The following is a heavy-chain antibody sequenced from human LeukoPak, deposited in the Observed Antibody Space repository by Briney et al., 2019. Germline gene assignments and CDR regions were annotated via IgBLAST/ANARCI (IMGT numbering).Heavy chain of an antibody. Sequence: SETLSLTCTVSSGSISSGGYYWSWIRQHPGKGLEWIGYIYYSGSTYYNPSLKSRVTISVDTSKNQFSLKLSSVTAADTAVYYCARAPFTIFGVVTSLYYGMDVWGQGTTVTVSS. D-gene: IGHD3-3*01. CDR3: ARAPFTIFGVVTSLYYGMDV. J-gene: IGHJ6*02. CDR1: SGSISSGGYY. CDR2: IYYSGST. V-gene: IGHV4-31*03.